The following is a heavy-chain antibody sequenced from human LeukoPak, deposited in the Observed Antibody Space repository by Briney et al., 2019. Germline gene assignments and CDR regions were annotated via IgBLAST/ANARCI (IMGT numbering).Heavy chain of an antibody. J-gene: IGHJ3*02. Sequence: SETLSLTCAVYGGSFSGYYWSWIRQPPGKGLAWIGEINHSGSTNYNPSLKSRVTISVDTSKNQFSLKLSSVTAADTAVYYCARELYSSGYHDAFDIWGQGTMVTVSS. CDR2: INHSGST. CDR1: GGSFSGYY. V-gene: IGHV4-34*01. D-gene: IGHD3-22*01. CDR3: ARELYSSGYHDAFDI.